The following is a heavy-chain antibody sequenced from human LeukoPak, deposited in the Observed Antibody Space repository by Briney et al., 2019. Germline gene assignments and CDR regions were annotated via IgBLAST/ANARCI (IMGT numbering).Heavy chain of an antibody. J-gene: IGHJ6*03. CDR2: IIPIFGTA. V-gene: IGHV1-69*06. CDR3: ARGSFGVAAAGSQNYYMDV. D-gene: IGHD6-13*01. CDR1: GGTFSSYA. Sequence: SVKVSCKASGGTFSSYAISWVRQAPGQGLEWMGGIIPIFGTANYAQKFQGRVTITADKSTSTAYMGLSSLRSEDTAVYYCARGSFGVAAAGSQNYYMDVWGKGTTVTVSS.